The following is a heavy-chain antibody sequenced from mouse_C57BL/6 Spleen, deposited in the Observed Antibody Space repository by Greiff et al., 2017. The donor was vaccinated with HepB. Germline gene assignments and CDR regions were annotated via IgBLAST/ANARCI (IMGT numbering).Heavy chain of an antibody. J-gene: IGHJ1*03. CDR2: INPSTGGT. D-gene: IGHD1-1*01. CDR3: ASDPYYYGSSDYWYFDV. Sequence: EVKLQQSGPELVKPGASVKISCKASGYSFTGYYMNWVKQSPEKSLEWIGEINPSTGGTTYNQKFKAKATLTVDKSSSTAYMQLKSLTSEDSAVYYCASDPYYYGSSDYWYFDVWGTGTTVTVSS. CDR1: GYSFTGYY. V-gene: IGHV1-42*01.